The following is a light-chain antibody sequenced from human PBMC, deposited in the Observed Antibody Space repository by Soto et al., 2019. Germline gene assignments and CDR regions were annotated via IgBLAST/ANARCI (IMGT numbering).Light chain of an antibody. Sequence: QSVLTQPASVSGSPGQSITISCTGTSSDVGGYNYVSWYQQHPGKAPKLMIYEVSNRPSGVSNRFSGSKSGNSASLTISGLQAEDEADYYCTSYTHTNNPYVFGSGTKV. CDR3: TSYTHTNNPYV. CDR2: EVS. CDR1: SSDVGGYNY. J-gene: IGLJ1*01. V-gene: IGLV2-14*01.